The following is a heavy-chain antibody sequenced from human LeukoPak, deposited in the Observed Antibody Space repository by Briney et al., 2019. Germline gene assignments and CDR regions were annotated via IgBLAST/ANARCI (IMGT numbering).Heavy chain of an antibody. CDR1: GGTFSSYA. Sequence: SVKVSCKATGGTFSSYAISWVRQAPGQGLEWMGGIIPIFGTANYAQKFQGRVTITADESTSTAYMELSSLRSEDTAVYYCARNLAQLGVGWFDPWGQGTLVTVSS. CDR2: IIPIFGTA. V-gene: IGHV1-69*13. D-gene: IGHD1-1*01. CDR3: ARNLAQLGVGWFDP. J-gene: IGHJ5*02.